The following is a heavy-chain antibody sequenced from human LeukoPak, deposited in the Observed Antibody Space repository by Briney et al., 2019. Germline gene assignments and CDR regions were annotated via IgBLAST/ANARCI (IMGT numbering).Heavy chain of an antibody. D-gene: IGHD5-24*01. V-gene: IGHV4-59*01. Sequence: TLPLTCTVHGASINNNYCSWIRQTPGKGLEWIGYISYSGSTDYNPSLKSRVTMSVDKSKNQFSLKLKSVTPADTAIYYCTRDRRDGYNYVDVWDQGTLVTVSS. CDR1: GASINNNY. J-gene: IGHJ4*02. CDR3: TRDRRDGYNYVDV. CDR2: ISYSGST.